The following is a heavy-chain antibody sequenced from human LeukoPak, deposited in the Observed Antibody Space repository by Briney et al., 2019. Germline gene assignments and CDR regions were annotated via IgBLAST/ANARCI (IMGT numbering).Heavy chain of an antibody. CDR3: TKYYYDSSGYLYYFDY. CDR2: IKSKTDGGTA. D-gene: IGHD3-22*01. V-gene: IGHV3-15*01. J-gene: IGHJ4*02. Sequence: GFLRLSCAASGFTFTNALMSWVRQAPGKGLGWVGRIKSKTDGGTADYAAPVKGRFTISRDDSKNTLYLQMNSLKTEDTAVYYCTKYYYDSSGYLYYFDYWGQGTLVTVSS. CDR1: GFTFTNAL.